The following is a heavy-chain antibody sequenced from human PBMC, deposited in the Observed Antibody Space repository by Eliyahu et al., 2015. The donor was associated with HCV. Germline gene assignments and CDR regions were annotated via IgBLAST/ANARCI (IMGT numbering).Heavy chain of an antibody. CDR2: IRARVYSYAT. CDR1: GFTFSDSA. V-gene: IGHV3-73*02. Sequence: VQLVESGGGLVQPGGSLKLSCXASGFTFSDSALHWVRQTSGKGLEWVGRIRARVYSYATSYAESVKGRFTISRDDSRNTLYLQMNSLKTEDTAVYYCLGEPLKLAYFDSWGQGTVVTVSS. CDR3: LGEPLKLAYFDS. J-gene: IGHJ4*02. D-gene: IGHD3-10*01.